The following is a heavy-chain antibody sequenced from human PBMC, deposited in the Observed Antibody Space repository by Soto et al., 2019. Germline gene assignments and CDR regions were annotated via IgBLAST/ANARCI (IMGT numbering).Heavy chain of an antibody. Sequence: QVQLVQSGSEVKKPRSSVRVSCKTSGGTFSIYTISWVRQAPGQGLEWMGRVLPFLDITSYSQRFQGRVTITADRSTTTAYMELSSLRSEDTAVYYCARDRDNSNWPNFDSWGQGTLVTVSS. CDR3: ARDRDNSNWPNFDS. D-gene: IGHD6-13*01. J-gene: IGHJ4*02. CDR2: VLPFLDIT. CDR1: GGTFSIYT. V-gene: IGHV1-69*02.